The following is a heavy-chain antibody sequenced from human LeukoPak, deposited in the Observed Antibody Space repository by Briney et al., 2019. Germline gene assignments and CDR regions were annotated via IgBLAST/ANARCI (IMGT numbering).Heavy chain of an antibody. J-gene: IGHJ4*02. V-gene: IGHV3-23*01. CDR2: TSGSGDST. CDR3: AKNGYCSGGSCLKLFDY. Sequence: GGPLRLSCAASGFTFSSYAMSWVRQAPGKGLEWVSATSGSGDSTHYADSVKGRFTISRDNSKNTLYLQMNSLGAEDTAVYYCAKNGYCSGGSCLKLFDYWGQGTLVTVSS. D-gene: IGHD2-15*01. CDR1: GFTFSSYA.